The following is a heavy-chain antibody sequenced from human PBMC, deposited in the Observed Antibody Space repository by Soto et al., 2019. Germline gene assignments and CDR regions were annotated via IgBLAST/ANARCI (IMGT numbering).Heavy chain of an antibody. D-gene: IGHD3-10*01. Sequence: SETLSLTCAVYGGSFSGYYWSWIRQPPGKGLEWIGEINHSGSTNYNPSLKSRVTISVDTSKNQFSLKLSSVTAADTAVYYCARGSRVHYGSGSEYYYYGMDVWGQGTTVTVSS. CDR1: GGSFSGYY. CDR3: ARGSRVHYGSGSEYYYYGMDV. CDR2: INHSGST. V-gene: IGHV4-34*01. J-gene: IGHJ6*02.